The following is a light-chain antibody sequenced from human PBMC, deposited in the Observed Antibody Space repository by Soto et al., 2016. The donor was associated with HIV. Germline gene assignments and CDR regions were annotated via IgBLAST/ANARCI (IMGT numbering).Light chain of an antibody. CDR2: KAS. CDR1: QSISKW. Sequence: DIQMTQSPPTLSASVGDRVTITCRASQSISKWLAWYQQKPGIAPKLLIYKASTLQTGVPSRFSGSGSGTDFTLTISSLQPEDSASYFCLQDYDRPYTFGQGTKLEIK. J-gene: IGKJ2*01. CDR3: LQDYDRPYT. V-gene: IGKV1-5*03.